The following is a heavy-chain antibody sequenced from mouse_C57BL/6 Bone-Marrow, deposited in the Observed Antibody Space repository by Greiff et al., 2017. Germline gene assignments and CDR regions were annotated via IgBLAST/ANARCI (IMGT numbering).Heavy chain of an antibody. CDR3: ARDTTVVARYFDY. CDR2: INPYNGGT. CDR1: GYTFTDYY. V-gene: IGHV1-19*01. D-gene: IGHD1-1*01. Sequence: EVQLQQSGPVLVKPGASVKMSCKASGYTFTDYYMNWVKQSHGKSLEWIGVINPYNGGTSYNQKFKGKATLTVDKSSSTAYMELNSLTSEDSAVXYCARDTTVVARYFDYWGQGTTLTVAS. J-gene: IGHJ2*01.